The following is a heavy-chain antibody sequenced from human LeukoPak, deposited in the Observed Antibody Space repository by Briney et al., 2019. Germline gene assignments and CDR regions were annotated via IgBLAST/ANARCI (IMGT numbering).Heavy chain of an antibody. J-gene: IGHJ4*02. V-gene: IGHV3-23*01. D-gene: IGHD6-19*01. CDR2: ISPSGDIT. Sequence: PGGSLRLSCAASGFTFSSHGINWVRQAPGKGLEWVSGISPSGDITYYADSVQGRFTISRDNSKNMMYVQINSLRAEDTAVYYCARVGSSGPLGYFDYWGQGTLVTVSS. CDR1: GFTFSSHG. CDR3: ARVGSSGPLGYFDY.